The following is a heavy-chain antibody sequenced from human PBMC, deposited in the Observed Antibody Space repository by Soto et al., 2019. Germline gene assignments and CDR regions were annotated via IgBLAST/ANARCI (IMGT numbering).Heavy chain of an antibody. CDR2: IYWNDEK. Sequence: QITLKESGPALVKPTQTLTLTCRFSGFSLNTPRVAVGWIRQPPGKALEWLALIYWNDEKRYSPFLHTRLAVTKDTSENQVVLTMTNMDPVDTATYYCAHRREYSSSGTYRVFDPWGPGTQVTVSS. V-gene: IGHV2-5*01. CDR1: GFSLNTPRVA. D-gene: IGHD3-10*01. CDR3: AHRREYSSSGTYRVFDP. J-gene: IGHJ5*01.